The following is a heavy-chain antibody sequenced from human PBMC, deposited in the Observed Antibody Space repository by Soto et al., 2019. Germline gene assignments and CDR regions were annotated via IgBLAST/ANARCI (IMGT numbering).Heavy chain of an antibody. J-gene: IGHJ5*02. CDR3: ARGLPWVEWLSSPPGFDP. V-gene: IGHV4-34*01. CDR1: GGSLSRNY. CDR2: INHVGST. Sequence: SETLSLTCAIYGGSLSRNYWSWIRQPPGKGLEWVGEINHVGSTNYNPSLKSRVTLSVDTSKNQFSLKLTSVTAADTAVYYCARGLPWVEWLSSPPGFDPWGQGTLVTVSS. D-gene: IGHD3-3*01.